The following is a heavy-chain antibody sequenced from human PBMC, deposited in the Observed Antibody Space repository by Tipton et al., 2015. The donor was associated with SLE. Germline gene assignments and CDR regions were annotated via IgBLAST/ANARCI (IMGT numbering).Heavy chain of an antibody. J-gene: IGHJ3*02. CDR2: IYHSGSP. V-gene: IGHV4-30-2*01. CDR1: GGSISSGVYS. D-gene: IGHD3-10*01. CDR3: ASAGHMTRGVRNPFDM. Sequence: TLSLTCTVSGGSISSGVYSWSWIRQPPGKGLEWIGYIYHSGSPNYNPSLKSRVTMSLDTSNNQFSLKLSSVTAADTAVYYCASAGHMTRGVRNPFDMWGQGTMVTVSS.